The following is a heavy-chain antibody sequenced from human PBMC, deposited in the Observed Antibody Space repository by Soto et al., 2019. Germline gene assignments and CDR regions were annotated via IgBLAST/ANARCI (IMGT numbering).Heavy chain of an antibody. V-gene: IGHV4-34*01. J-gene: IGHJ6*02. D-gene: IGHD3-3*01. CDR3: ARRFYDFWSGPHYGMDV. Sequence: SETLSLTCGVYGGSFSGYDWSWIRQPPGKGLEWIGEINHSGSTNYNPSLKSRVTISVDTSKNQFSLKLSSVTAADTAVYYCARRFYDFWSGPHYGMDVWGQGTTVTVSS. CDR2: INHSGST. CDR1: GGSFSGYD.